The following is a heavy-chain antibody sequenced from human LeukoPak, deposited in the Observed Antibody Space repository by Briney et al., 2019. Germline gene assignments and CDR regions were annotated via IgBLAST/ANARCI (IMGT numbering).Heavy chain of an antibody. CDR2: INHSGST. CDR3: ARGQWLVQGAYYFDY. Sequence: SETLSLTCAVYGGSFSGYYWSWIRQPPGRGLEWIGEINHSGSTNYNPSLKSRVTISVDTSKNQFSLKLSSVTAADTAVYYCARGQWLVQGAYYFDYGGQGTLVTVSS. J-gene: IGHJ4*02. D-gene: IGHD6-19*01. V-gene: IGHV4-34*01. CDR1: GGSFSGYY.